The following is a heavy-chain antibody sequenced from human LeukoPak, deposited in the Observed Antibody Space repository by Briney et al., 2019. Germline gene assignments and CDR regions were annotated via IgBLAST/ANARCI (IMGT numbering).Heavy chain of an antibody. CDR2: IYPGDSDT. D-gene: IGHD3-22*01. Sequence: GESLKISCKGSGYSFTSYWIGWVRQMPGKGLEWMGIIYPGDSDTRYSPSFQGQVTISADKSISTAYLQWCSLKASDTAMYYCARAMYYYDSSGWYYFDYWGQGTLVTVSS. J-gene: IGHJ4*02. CDR3: ARAMYYYDSSGWYYFDY. V-gene: IGHV5-51*01. CDR1: GYSFTSYW.